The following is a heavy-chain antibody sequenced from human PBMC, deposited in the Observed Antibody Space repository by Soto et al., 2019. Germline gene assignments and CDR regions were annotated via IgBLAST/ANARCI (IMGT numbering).Heavy chain of an antibody. D-gene: IGHD2-15*01. V-gene: IGHV3-30-3*01. J-gene: IGHJ4*02. CDR1: GFTFSSYA. CDR2: ISYDGSNK. Sequence: GGSLRLSCAASGFTFSSYAMYWVRQAPGKGLEWVAVISYDGSNKYYADSVKGRFTISRDNSKNTLYLQMNSLRLEDTAVYYCARPRLSPNIVAEGGFEYWGQGTLVTVSS. CDR3: ARPRLSPNIVAEGGFEY.